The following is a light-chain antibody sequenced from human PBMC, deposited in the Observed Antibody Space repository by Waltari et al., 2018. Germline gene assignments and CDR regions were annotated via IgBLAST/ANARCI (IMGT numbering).Light chain of an antibody. CDR3: QQYYTTPLT. CDR1: QSVLYSSNNKNY. CDR2: WAS. V-gene: IGKV4-1*01. J-gene: IGKJ3*01. Sequence: NCKSSQSVLYSSNNKNYLAWYQQKPGQPPKLLIYWASTRESGVPDRFSGSGSGTDFTLTISSLQAEDVAVYYCQQYYTTPLTFGPGTKVDIK.